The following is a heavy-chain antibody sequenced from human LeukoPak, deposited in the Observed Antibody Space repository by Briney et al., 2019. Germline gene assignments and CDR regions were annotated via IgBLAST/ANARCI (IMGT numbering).Heavy chain of an antibody. J-gene: IGHJ4*02. Sequence: GGSLRLSCASAGFTFGTYGMNWVRQAPEKGLEWVSYISSRSDSENYADSVKGRFTISRDNIRNLLYLQMNSLRAEDTAVYFCARDSTRILGLFDYWGQGTLVTISS. CDR2: ISSRSDSE. D-gene: IGHD2/OR15-2a*01. CDR3: ARDSTRILGLFDY. CDR1: GFTFGTYG. V-gene: IGHV3-48*01.